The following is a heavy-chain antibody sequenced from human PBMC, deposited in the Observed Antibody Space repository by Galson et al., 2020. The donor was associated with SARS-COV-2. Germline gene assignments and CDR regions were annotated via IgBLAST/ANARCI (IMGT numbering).Heavy chain of an antibody. V-gene: IGHV4-4*02. D-gene: IGHD5-12*01. CDR2: IYHTGDT. J-gene: IGHJ4*02. CDR1: GDSISSSNW. CDR3: ARDTRRPSDIVATSLPY. Sequence: SETLSLTCAVSGDSISSSNWWNWVRQPPGKGLEWIGEIYHTGDTNYNPSLKSRVTISIDRSKNQFSLRLGSVTAADTAVYYCARDTRRPSDIVATSLPYWGQGTLVTVSS.